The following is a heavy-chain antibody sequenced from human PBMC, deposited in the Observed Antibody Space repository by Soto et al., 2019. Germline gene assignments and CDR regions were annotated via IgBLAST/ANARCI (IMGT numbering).Heavy chain of an antibody. J-gene: IGHJ4*02. Sequence: PGGSVRLSCAASRFTFRSQWMHWVRQSPGEGLVWVSRINGYXDRIQYADSVKGRFTISRDKSKNTMYLKMNSLRAEDTAVYYCAKYDIIGDYYDYYFDDWGQGTLVTVSS. D-gene: IGHD3-22*01. CDR3: AKYDIIGDYYDYYFDD. CDR2: INGYXDRI. CDR1: RFTFRSQW. V-gene: IGHV3-74*03.